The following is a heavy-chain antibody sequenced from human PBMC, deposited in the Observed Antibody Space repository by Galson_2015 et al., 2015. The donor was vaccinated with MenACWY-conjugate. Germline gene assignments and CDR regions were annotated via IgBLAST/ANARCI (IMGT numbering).Heavy chain of an antibody. J-gene: IGHJ6*02. CDR2: IDPSDSYT. Sequence: QSGAEVKKPGESLRISCKGSGYSFTSYWISWVRQMPGKGLEWMGRIDPSDSYTNYSPSFQGHVTISADKSISTAYLQWSSLKASDTAMYYCARLSWGSGPYYYYYGMDVWGQGTTVTVSS. CDR3: ARLSWGSGPYYYYYGMDV. CDR1: GYSFTSYW. V-gene: IGHV5-10-1*01. D-gene: IGHD3-10*01.